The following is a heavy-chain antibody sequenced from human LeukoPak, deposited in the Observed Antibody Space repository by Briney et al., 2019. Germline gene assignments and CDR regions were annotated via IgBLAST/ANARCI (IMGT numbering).Heavy chain of an antibody. CDR1: GGSFSGYY. D-gene: IGHD2-15*01. CDR2: INHSGST. Sequence: SETLSLTCAVYGGSFSGYYWSWIGHPPGRGLEWIGEINHSGSTNYNPSLKSRVTISVDTSKNQFSLKLSSVTAADTAVYYCARGVVVAATFFDYWGQGTLVTVSS. CDR3: ARGVVVAATFFDY. J-gene: IGHJ4*02. V-gene: IGHV4-34*01.